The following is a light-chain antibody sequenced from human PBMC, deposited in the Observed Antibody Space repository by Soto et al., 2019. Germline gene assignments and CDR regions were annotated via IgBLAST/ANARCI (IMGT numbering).Light chain of an antibody. J-gene: IGLJ3*02. V-gene: IGLV2-14*01. CDR2: EVS. Sequence: QSVLTQPASVSGSPGQSITISCTGTSSDVGDYNYVSWYQQHPGKAPKLMIYEVSNRPSGVSNRFSGSKSGNTASLTISGLRAEDEADYYWSSYTSSNTWVFGGGTKLTVL. CDR1: SSDVGDYNY. CDR3: SSYTSSNTWV.